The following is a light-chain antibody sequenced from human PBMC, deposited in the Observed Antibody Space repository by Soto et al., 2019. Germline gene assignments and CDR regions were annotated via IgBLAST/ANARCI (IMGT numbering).Light chain of an antibody. J-gene: IGLJ3*02. CDR3: QTWGPGIWV. V-gene: IGLV4-69*01. Sequence: QSVLTQSPSASASLGASVKLTCALSSGHNNYAIAWYQQQSEKGPRYLMKVDSDGSLRKGDGIPDRFSGSSSGAERYLTISSLQSEDEADYYCQTWGPGIWVFGGGTQLTVL. CDR2: VDSDGSL. CDR1: SGHNNYA.